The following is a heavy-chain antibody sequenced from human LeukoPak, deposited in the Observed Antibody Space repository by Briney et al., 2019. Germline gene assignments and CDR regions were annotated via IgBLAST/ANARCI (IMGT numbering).Heavy chain of an antibody. V-gene: IGHV3-23*01. Sequence: GGSLRLSCAASGFTFSTFAMIWVRQPPGKGLEWVSSIFPSGGEIHYADSVRGRFTISRDNSKSTLSLQMNSLRVEDTAIYYCATYRQVLLPFESWGRGTLVTVSS. D-gene: IGHD2-8*02. CDR1: GFTFSTFA. CDR2: IFPSGGEI. CDR3: ATYRQVLLPFES. J-gene: IGHJ4*02.